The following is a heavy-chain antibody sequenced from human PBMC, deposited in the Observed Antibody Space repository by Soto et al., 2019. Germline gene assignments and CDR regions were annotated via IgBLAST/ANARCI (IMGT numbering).Heavy chain of an antibody. Sequence: ASVKVSCKASGYTFTGYYMHWVRQAPGQGLEWMGWINPNSGGTNYAQKFQGWVTMTRDTSISTAYMELSRLRSDDTAVYYCARAKYSSSWYHRRYAFDIWGQGTMVTVSS. CDR3: ARAKYSSSWYHRRYAFDI. J-gene: IGHJ3*02. CDR1: GYTFTGYY. CDR2: INPNSGGT. D-gene: IGHD6-13*01. V-gene: IGHV1-2*04.